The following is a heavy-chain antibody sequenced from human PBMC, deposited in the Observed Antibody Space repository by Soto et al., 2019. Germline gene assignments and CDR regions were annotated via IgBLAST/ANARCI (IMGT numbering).Heavy chain of an antibody. V-gene: IGHV4-59*12. D-gene: IGHD3-22*01. CDR3: ARFYYDSSGYLPSPYYYYYGMDV. CDR2: IYYSGST. J-gene: IGHJ6*02. CDR1: GGSINSYY. Sequence: PSETLSLTCTASGGSINSYYWSWIRQPPGKGLEWIGYIYYSGSTNYNPSLKSRATISRDNAKNSLYLQMNSLRAEDTAVYYCARFYYDSSGYLPSPYYYYYGMDVWGQGTTVTVSS.